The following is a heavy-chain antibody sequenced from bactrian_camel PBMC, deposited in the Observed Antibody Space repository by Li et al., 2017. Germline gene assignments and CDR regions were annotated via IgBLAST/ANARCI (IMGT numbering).Heavy chain of an antibody. V-gene: IGHV3S6*01. CDR1: GYTYSGHC. Sequence: VQLVESGGGSVQTGGSLRLSCAFSGYTYSGHCMGWFRQAPGKGPEWVAGIDWDGKDVHYPDSMRGRFTISRPNMRENKIYLRMINLKPEDTATYYCKAFAGDCEVASWTFRDYWGQEGTQVTVS. CDR3: KAFAGDCEVASWTFRDY. CDR2: IDWDGKDV. J-gene: IGHJ4*01. D-gene: IGHD7*01.